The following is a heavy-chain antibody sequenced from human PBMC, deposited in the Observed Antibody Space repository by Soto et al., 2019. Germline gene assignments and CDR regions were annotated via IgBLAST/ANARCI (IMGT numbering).Heavy chain of an antibody. CDR2: IYHSGST. V-gene: IGHV4-30-2*01. CDR3: ARGFYRYYDSSGYPSNWFDP. J-gene: IGHJ5*02. CDR1: GGSISTGGYS. D-gene: IGHD3-22*01. Sequence: ASETLSLTCAVSGGSISTGGYSWSWIRQPPGKGLEWIGYIYHSGSTYYNPSLKSRVTISVDRSKNQFSLKLSSVTAADTAVYYCARGFYRYYDSSGYPSNWFDPSGQGTLVIVSS.